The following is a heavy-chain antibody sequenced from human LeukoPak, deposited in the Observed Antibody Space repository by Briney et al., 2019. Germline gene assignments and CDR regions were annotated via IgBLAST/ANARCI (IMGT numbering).Heavy chain of an antibody. V-gene: IGHV3-11*04. CDR2: ISSSGSTI. J-gene: IGHJ4*02. Sequence: GGSLRLSCAASGLTFSDYYMSWIRQAPGEGLEWVSYISSSGSTIYYADSVKGRFTISRDNAKNSPYLQMNSLRAEDTAVYYCAREGIAVAGTGFDYWGQGTLVTVSS. D-gene: IGHD6-19*01. CDR1: GLTFSDYY. CDR3: AREGIAVAGTGFDY.